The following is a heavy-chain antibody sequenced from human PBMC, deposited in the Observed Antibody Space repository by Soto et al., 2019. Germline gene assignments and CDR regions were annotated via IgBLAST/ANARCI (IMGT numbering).Heavy chain of an antibody. J-gene: IGHJ6*02. D-gene: IGHD3-3*01. CDR3: AGDPSITIFGVVILNYGMDV. Sequence: GASVKASCKASGGTFSSYAISWVRQAPGQGLEWMGGIIPIFGTANYAQKFQGRVTITADESTSTAYMELSSLRSEDTAVYYCAGDPSITIFGVVILNYGMDVWGQGTTVTVSS. V-gene: IGHV1-69*13. CDR2: IIPIFGTA. CDR1: GGTFSSYA.